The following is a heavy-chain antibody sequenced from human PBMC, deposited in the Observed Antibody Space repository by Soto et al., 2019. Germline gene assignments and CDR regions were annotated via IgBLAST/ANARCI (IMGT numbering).Heavy chain of an antibody. CDR2: ISWNSGTT. D-gene: IGHD5-18*01. CDR1: GFTFDSYA. CDR3: AKELGDNNYGYELDY. V-gene: IGHV3-9*01. Sequence: PGGSLRLSCAASGFTFDSYAMHWVRQAPGKGLEWVASISWNSGTTGYADSVKGRFTISRDNAKNSLYLQMDSLRAEDSALYYCAKELGDNNYGYELDYWGQGTLVTVSS. J-gene: IGHJ4*02.